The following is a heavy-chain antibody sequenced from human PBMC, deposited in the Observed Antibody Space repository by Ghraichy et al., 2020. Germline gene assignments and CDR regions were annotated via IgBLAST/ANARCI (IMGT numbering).Heavy chain of an antibody. CDR2: IRYDGSNK. V-gene: IGHV3-30*02. Sequence: GGSLRLSCAASGFTFSSYGMHWVRQAPCKGLEWVAFIRYDGSNKYYADSVKCRFTISRDNSKNTLYLQMNSLRAEDTAVYYCAKDKYDYGDSPFDYWGQGTLVTVSS. J-gene: IGHJ4*02. CDR3: AKDKYDYGDSPFDY. D-gene: IGHD4-17*01. CDR1: GFTFSSYG.